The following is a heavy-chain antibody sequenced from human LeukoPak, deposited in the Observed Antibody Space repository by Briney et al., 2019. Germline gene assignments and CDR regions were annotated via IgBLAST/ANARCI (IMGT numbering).Heavy chain of an antibody. CDR2: INHSGST. J-gene: IGHJ4*02. V-gene: IGHV4-34*01. CDR3: ARVAVLRYFDWLSSISYFDY. D-gene: IGHD3-9*01. Sequence: PSETLSLTCAVYGGPFSGYYWSWIRQPPGKGLEWIGEINHSGSTNYNPSLKSRVTISVDTSKNQFSLKLSSVTAADTAVYYCARVAVLRYFDWLSSISYFDYWGQGTLVTVSS. CDR1: GGPFSGYY.